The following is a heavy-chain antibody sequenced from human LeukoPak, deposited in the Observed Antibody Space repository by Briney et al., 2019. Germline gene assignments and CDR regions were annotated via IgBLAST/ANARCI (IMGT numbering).Heavy chain of an antibody. J-gene: IGHJ5*02. V-gene: IGHV4-59*01. D-gene: IGHD2-2*01. CDR2: ISNSGST. CDR1: GVSISRYY. Sequence: SETLSLTCTVPGVSISRYYWSWIRQPPGKGLEWIAYISNSGSTNYNPSLKSRVTVSVHTSKNQFSLTLRSVTAADTAVYFCARHIVVVPETWFDPWGQGTLVTVSS. CDR3: ARHIVVVPETWFDP.